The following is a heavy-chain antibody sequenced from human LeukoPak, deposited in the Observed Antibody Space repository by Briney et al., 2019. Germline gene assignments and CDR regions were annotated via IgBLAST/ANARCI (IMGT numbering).Heavy chain of an antibody. D-gene: IGHD4-11*01. CDR3: AKTVTPGDYYYGMDV. CDR1: GFTFSSFA. J-gene: IGHJ6*02. Sequence: GGSLRLSCAASGFTFSSFAMSWVRQAPGKGLEWVSAISGSGGSTYYADSVKGRLTISRDNSKNTLYLQMNSLRAEDTAIYYCAKTVTPGDYYYGMDVWGQGTTVTVSS. CDR2: ISGSGGST. V-gene: IGHV3-23*01.